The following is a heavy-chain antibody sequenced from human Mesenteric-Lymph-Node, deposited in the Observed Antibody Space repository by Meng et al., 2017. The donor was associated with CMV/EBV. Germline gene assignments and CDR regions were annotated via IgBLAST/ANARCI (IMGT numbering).Heavy chain of an antibody. D-gene: IGHD3-9*01. CDR2: INHSGST. V-gene: IGHV4-34*01. J-gene: IGHJ4*02. CDR3: ARGSSYDILTGYFDY. Sequence: VHLPQLGAGLLKPSETLSVTCAVYGGSFSGYYWNWIRQSPEKGLEWIGEINHSGSTTYNPSFTSRIIISVDTSTNQISLNMSSVTAADTAVYYCARGSSYDILTGYFDYWGQGALVTVSS. CDR1: GGSFSGYY.